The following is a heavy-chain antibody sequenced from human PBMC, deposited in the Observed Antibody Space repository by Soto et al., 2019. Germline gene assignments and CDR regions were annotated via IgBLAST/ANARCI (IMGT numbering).Heavy chain of an antibody. CDR2: ISSSGSTI. Sequence: GGAPRLSCAPSGFTFSDYYMSWIRPAPGKGLEWVSYISSSGSTIYYADSVKGRFTISRDNAENSLYLQMNSLRAEDTAVYYCARDFSGWFPTWGQGTLVTVSS. V-gene: IGHV3-11*01. CDR3: ARDFSGWFPT. CDR1: GFTFSDYY. D-gene: IGHD6-19*01. J-gene: IGHJ5*02.